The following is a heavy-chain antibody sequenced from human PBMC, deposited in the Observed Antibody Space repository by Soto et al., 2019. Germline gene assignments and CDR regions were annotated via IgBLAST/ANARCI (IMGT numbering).Heavy chain of an antibody. CDR2: IYYSGRT. D-gene: IGHD6-13*01. Sequence: SETLSLTCTVSGGSISSGGYFWSGVRQHPGKGLEWIGNIYYSGRTYYNPSLKSRVTISVDTSKNQFSLKLSSVTAADTAVSYCARFAKEENPKVGSWYYFDYWGQGTRVTVS. CDR1: GGSISSGGYF. J-gene: IGHJ4*02. V-gene: IGHV4-31*03. CDR3: ARFAKEENPKVGSWYYFDY.